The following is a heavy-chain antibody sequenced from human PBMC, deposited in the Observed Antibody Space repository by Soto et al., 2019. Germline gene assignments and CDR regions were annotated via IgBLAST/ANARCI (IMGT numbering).Heavy chain of an antibody. CDR3: ARLLGPAQFDY. V-gene: IGHV3-7*01. CDR2: IKQDGSEK. J-gene: IGHJ4*02. CDR1: GFTFSTYW. Sequence: EVQLVESGGGLVQPGGSLRLSCAASGFTFSTYWMSWVRQAPGKGLEWVADIKQDGSEKNYMDSMKGRFTISRDNAKNSLYLQMSSLRAEDTAVYYCARLLGPAQFDYWGQGTLVTVSS. D-gene: IGHD2-2*01.